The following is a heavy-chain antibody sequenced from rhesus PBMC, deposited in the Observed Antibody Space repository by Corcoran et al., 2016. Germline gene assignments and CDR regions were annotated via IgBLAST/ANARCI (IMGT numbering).Heavy chain of an antibody. D-gene: IGHD1-26*01. V-gene: IGHV4-106*01. CDR1: GGSISDDYS. CDR3: ARRGRGGITGTTALDY. Sequence: QVQLQESGPGLVKPSETLSLTCAVPGGSISDDYSWSWIRQPPGKGLEWIGYIYGSGGGTNYNPSLKNRVTISIDPAKNQFSLKLSSVTAADTAVYYCARRGRGGITGTTALDYWGQGVLVTVSS. J-gene: IGHJ4*01. CDR2: IYGSGGGT.